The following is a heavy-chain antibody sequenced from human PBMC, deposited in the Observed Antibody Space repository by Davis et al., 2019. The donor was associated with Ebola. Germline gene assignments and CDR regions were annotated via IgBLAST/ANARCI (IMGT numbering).Heavy chain of an antibody. J-gene: IGHJ4*02. CDR3: TRGGMATPFDY. Sequence: GGSLRLSCAASGFTFSSYAMHWVRQAPGKGLEWVAVISYDGSNKYYADSVKGRFTISRDNSKNTLYLQMNSLRAEDTAVYYCTRGGMATPFDYWGQGTLVTVSS. CDR1: GFTFSSYA. D-gene: IGHD5-24*01. V-gene: IGHV3-30*14. CDR2: ISYDGSNK.